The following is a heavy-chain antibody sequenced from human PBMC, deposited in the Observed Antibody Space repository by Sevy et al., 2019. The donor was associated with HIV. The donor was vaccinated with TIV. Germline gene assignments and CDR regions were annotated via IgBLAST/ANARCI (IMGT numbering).Heavy chain of an antibody. CDR2: ISAYNGNT. Sequence: ASVKVSCKASGYTFTSYGISWVRQAPGQGLEWMGWISAYNGNTNYAQKLQGRVTMTTDTSTSTAYMELRSLGSDDTAVYYCARSGDYDFWSGYYNHYYYYYGMDVWGQGTTVTVSS. CDR3: ARSGDYDFWSGYYNHYYYYYGMDV. V-gene: IGHV1-18*01. D-gene: IGHD3-3*01. J-gene: IGHJ6*02. CDR1: GYTFTSYG.